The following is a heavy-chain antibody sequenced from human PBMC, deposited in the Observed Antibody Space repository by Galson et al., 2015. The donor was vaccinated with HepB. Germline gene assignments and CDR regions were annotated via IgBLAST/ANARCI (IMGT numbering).Heavy chain of an antibody. D-gene: IGHD3-10*01. J-gene: IGHJ4*02. CDR2: VNPNSGNT. V-gene: IGHV1-8*02. CDR3: VKLNYYDSASFDY. CDR1: GYTFTSSD. Sequence: SVKVSCKASGYTFTSSDINWVRQATGQGLEWMGWVNPNSGNTGYAQKFQGRLTLTRDTSISTAYMELSNLRSEDTAVYYCVKLNYYDSASFDYWGQGTLVTVSS.